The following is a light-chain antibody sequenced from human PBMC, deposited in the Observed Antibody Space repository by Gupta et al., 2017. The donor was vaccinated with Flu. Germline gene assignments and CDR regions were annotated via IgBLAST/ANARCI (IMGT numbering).Light chain of an antibody. CDR3: HQDENVPPPN. V-gene: IGKV1-33*01. CDR1: QDISNY. J-gene: IGKJ2*01. Sequence: DIQMTQSPSSLSASVGDRGTITCQASQDISNYLNWYKQKPGKAPKLLIYGASNLETGVPSRFRGSDSGTYFTFSTSSRQQEQIATYYSHQDENVPPPNFGQGAVVEMK. CDR2: GAS.